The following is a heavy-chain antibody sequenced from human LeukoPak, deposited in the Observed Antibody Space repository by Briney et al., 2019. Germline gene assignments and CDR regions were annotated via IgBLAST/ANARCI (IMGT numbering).Heavy chain of an antibody. D-gene: IGHD2-15*01. CDR3: ARDLHCSGGSCYSRWFDP. V-gene: IGHV1-69*13. J-gene: IGHJ5*02. Sequence: ASVKVSCKASGGTFSSYAISWVRQAPGQGLEWMGGIIPIIGTANYAQKFQGRVTITADESTSTAYMELSSLRSEDTAVYYCARDLHCSGGSCYSRWFDPWGQGTLVTVSS. CDR2: IIPIIGTA. CDR1: GGTFSSYA.